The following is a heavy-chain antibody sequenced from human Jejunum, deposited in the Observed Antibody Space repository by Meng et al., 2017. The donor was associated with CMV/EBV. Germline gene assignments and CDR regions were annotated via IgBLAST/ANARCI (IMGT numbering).Heavy chain of an antibody. CDR2: ISYSGST. V-gene: IGHV4-59*08. D-gene: IGHD3-22*01. J-gene: IGHJ4*02. Sequence: QVQLQESGPGLVKPSETLSLTCTVSGGSISSYYWSWIRQPPGKGLEWIGYISYSGSTSYNPSLKSRVTISVDTSNNQFSLKLSSVTAADTAVYYCARLSYDSSGSYLFDYWGQGALVTVSS. CDR1: GGSISSYY. CDR3: ARLSYDSSGSYLFDY.